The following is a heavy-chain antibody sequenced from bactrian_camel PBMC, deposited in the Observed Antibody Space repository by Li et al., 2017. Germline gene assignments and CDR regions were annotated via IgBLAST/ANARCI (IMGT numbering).Heavy chain of an antibody. J-gene: IGHJ6*01. CDR3: AARSVGWCPLFEHWLGKRAYTPGEYFAN. Sequence: HVQLVESGGASVQAGGSLRLSCAASAYAVSVYCMAWYRQAPGNDREGVATTRPIKPGVPGKYYADYADFVKGRFTISQDNAKNILYLQMNSLKPEDTAMYYCAARSVGWCPLFEHWLGKRAYTPGEYFANWGQGTQVTVS. CDR2: IKPGVPGK. D-gene: IGHD1*01. CDR1: AYAVSVYC. V-gene: IGHV3S54*01.